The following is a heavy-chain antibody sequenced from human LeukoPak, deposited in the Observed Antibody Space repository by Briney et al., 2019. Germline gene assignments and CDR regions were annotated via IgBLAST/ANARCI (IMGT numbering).Heavy chain of an antibody. Sequence: GGSLRLSCAASGLTFSTYAMSWVRQAPGKGPEWVSAISGSGGNTFFADSVKGRFTIFRDNSKNTVYLQMNSLRAEDTAVYYCAKGNYYGSGSYGYFDYWGQGTLVTVSS. CDR1: GLTFSTYA. CDR2: ISGSGGNT. J-gene: IGHJ4*02. D-gene: IGHD3-10*01. CDR3: AKGNYYGSGSYGYFDY. V-gene: IGHV3-23*01.